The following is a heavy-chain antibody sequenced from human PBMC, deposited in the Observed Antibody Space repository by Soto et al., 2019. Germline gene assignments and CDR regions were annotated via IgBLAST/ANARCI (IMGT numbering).Heavy chain of an antibody. J-gene: IGHJ4*02. CDR3: ASESRWFGELAY. Sequence: ASVKVSCKASGYTFTGYYMHWVRQAPGQGLEWMGWINPNSGGTNYAQKFQGWVTMTRDTSISTAYMELSRLRSDETAVYYCASESRWFGELAYWGQGTLVTVSS. D-gene: IGHD3-10*01. V-gene: IGHV1-2*04. CDR1: GYTFTGYY. CDR2: INPNSGGT.